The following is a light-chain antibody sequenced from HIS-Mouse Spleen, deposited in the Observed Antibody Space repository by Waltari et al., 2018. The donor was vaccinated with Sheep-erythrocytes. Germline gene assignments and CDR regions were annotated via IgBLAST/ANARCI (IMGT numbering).Light chain of an antibody. V-gene: IGLV2-23*01. CDR1: SSDVGSYNL. J-gene: IGLJ3*02. CDR2: EGS. CDR3: CSYAGSSTPWV. Sequence: QSALTQPASVSGSPGQSITISCTGTSSDVGSYNLAPRYQQPPGKAPKLMIYEGSKRPSGVSNRFSGSKSGNTASLTISGLQAEDEADYYCCSYAGSSTPWVFGGGTKLTVL.